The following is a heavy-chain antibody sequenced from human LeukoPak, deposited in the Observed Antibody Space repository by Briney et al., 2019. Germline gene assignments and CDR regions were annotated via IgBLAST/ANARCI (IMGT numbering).Heavy chain of an antibody. CDR3: ARESSSPKSVYLDY. J-gene: IGHJ4*02. Sequence: ASVKVSCKASGYTFTSYGIIWVRQAPGQGLEWMGWISAYNGNTNYAQKLQGRVTMTTDTSTSTAYMELRSLRSDDTAVYYCARESSSPKSVYLDYWGQGTLVTVSS. V-gene: IGHV1-18*01. CDR1: GYTFTSYG. CDR2: ISAYNGNT. D-gene: IGHD6-6*01.